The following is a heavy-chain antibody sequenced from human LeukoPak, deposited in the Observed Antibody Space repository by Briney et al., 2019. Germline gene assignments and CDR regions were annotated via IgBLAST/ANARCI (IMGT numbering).Heavy chain of an antibody. Sequence: GGSLRLSCAASGFTFSSYAMSWVRQAPGKGLEWVSVIYSGGSTYYADSVKGRFTISRDNSKNTLYLQMDSLRTEDTAVYFCAKLYNYGYINWGQGTLVTVSS. J-gene: IGHJ4*02. CDR1: GFTFSSYA. D-gene: IGHD5-18*01. CDR3: AKLYNYGYIN. V-gene: IGHV3-66*01. CDR2: IYSGGST.